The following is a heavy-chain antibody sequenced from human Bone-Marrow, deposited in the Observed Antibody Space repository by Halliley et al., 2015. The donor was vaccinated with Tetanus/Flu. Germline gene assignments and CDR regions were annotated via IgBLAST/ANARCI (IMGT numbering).Heavy chain of an antibody. CDR3: ARDGISGIDF. Sequence: PGKGLEWVAYDGVGKYHVDSVKGRFTISRDMSEKMVYLEMNSLRVEDTAVYYCARDGISGIDFWGQGTLVTVSS. D-gene: IGHD6-25*01. V-gene: IGHV3-33*01. CDR2: YDGVGK. J-gene: IGHJ4*02.